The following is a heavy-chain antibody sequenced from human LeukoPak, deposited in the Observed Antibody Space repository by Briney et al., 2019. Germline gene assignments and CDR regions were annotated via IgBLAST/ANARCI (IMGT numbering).Heavy chain of an antibody. CDR1: GGSISSYY. D-gene: IGHD3-10*01. V-gene: IGHV4-59*12. CDR3: AGNYYGSGGHHGLFDY. Sequence: PSETLSLACTVSGGSISSYYWSWIRQPPGKGLEWIGYIYYIGRTNYNPSLKSRVTISVDTSKNQFSLKLSSVTAADTAVYYCAGNYYGSGGHHGLFDYWGQGTLVTVSS. CDR2: IYYIGRT. J-gene: IGHJ4*02.